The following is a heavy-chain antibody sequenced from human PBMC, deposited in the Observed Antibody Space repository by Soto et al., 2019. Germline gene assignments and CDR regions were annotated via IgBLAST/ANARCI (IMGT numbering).Heavy chain of an antibody. V-gene: IGHV3-30*18. CDR3: AKDSSSSHWFDP. Sequence: GGSLRLSCAASGFTFSSYGMHWVRQAPGKGLEWVAVISYDGSNKYYADSVKGRFTISRDNSKNTLYLQMNSLRAEDTAVYYCAKDSSSSHWFDPWGQGTLVTVSS. CDR1: GFTFSSYG. J-gene: IGHJ5*02. CDR2: ISYDGSNK. D-gene: IGHD6-6*01.